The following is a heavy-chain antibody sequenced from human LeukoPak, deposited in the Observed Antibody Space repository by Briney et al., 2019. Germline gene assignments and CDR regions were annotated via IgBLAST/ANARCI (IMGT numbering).Heavy chain of an antibody. D-gene: IGHD6-13*01. CDR3: ARSYSSSDHYYYYGMDV. Sequence: PSETLSLTCAVYGGSFSGYYWSWIRQPPGKGLEWIGYINYIRTTDYNPSLKSRVTISLDTSKNRFSLKLSSVTAADTAMYYCARSYSSSDHYYYYGMDVWGQGTTVTVSS. CDR2: INYIRTT. J-gene: IGHJ6*02. V-gene: IGHV4-59*08. CDR1: GGSFSGYY.